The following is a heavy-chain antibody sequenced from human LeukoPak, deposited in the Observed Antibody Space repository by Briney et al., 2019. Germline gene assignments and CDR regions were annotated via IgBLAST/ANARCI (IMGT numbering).Heavy chain of an antibody. Sequence: GGSLRLSCAASGFTFSSYAMSWVRQAPGKGLEGVSAISGSGGTTYYVDSVKGGFTISRDNSKNTLYLQINSLRVDDTAVYYCAKWDTYYDFWSADPWGQGTLVTVSS. V-gene: IGHV3-23*01. CDR3: AKWDTYYDFWSADP. D-gene: IGHD3-3*01. CDR1: GFTFSSYA. CDR2: ISGSGGTT. J-gene: IGHJ5*02.